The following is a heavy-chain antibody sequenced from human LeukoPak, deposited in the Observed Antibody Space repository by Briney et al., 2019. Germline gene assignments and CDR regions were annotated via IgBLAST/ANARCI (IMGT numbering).Heavy chain of an antibody. CDR3: AGGRTDIVVVPATLRNYYFDY. CDR2: IKQDGSEK. V-gene: IGHV3-7*01. D-gene: IGHD2-2*01. Sequence: GGCLRLSCEASGFTFSSYWMNWVRQAPGKGLEWVANIKQDGSEKYYVDSVKGRFNISRDNAKNSLFLQMNSLRVEDTAVYYCAGGRTDIVVVPATLRNYYFDYWGQGTLVTVSS. J-gene: IGHJ4*02. CDR1: GFTFSSYW.